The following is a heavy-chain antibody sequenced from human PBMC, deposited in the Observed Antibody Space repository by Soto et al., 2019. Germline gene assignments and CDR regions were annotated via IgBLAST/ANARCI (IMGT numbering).Heavy chain of an antibody. CDR2: IYYSGST. D-gene: IGHD2-21*01. V-gene: IGHV4-59*01. CDR1: GGSISSYY. CDR3: ACGFNWFEP. Sequence: SETLSLTCTVSGGSISSYYWSWIRQPPGKGLEWIGYIYYSGSTNYNPSLESRVTISVDTSKNQFSLKLSSVTAADTAVYYCACGFNWFEPWGQGTLVTVSS. J-gene: IGHJ5*02.